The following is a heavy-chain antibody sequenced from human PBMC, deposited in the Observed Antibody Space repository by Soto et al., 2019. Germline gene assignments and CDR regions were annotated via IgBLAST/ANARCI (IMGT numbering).Heavy chain of an antibody. D-gene: IGHD3-9*01. CDR1: GYTFTSYG. Sequence: ASVKVSCKASGYTFTSYGISWVRQAPGQGLEWMGWISAYNGNTNYAQKLQGRVTTTTDTSTSTAYMELRSLRSDDTAVYYCARDQSRYFDWLSLNWFDPWGQGTLVTVSS. CDR2: ISAYNGNT. J-gene: IGHJ5*02. CDR3: ARDQSRYFDWLSLNWFDP. V-gene: IGHV1-18*01.